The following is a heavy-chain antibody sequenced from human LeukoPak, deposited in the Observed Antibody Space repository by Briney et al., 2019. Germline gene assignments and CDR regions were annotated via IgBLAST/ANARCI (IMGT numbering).Heavy chain of an antibody. CDR3: ARHSDFWGGFNGFDY. CDR2: IFYSGST. J-gene: IGHJ4*02. CDR1: GGSISSSTYY. Sequence: PSETLSLTCTVSGGSISSSTYYWGWIRQPPGKGLEWIGSIFYSGSTYDNPSLKSRVTISLDSSKNQLSLKLSSVTAADTAVYYCARHSDFWGGFNGFDYWGQGTLVTVSS. D-gene: IGHD3-3*01. V-gene: IGHV4-39*01.